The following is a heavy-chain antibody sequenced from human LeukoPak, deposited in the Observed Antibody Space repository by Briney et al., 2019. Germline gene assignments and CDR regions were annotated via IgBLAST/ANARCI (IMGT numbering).Heavy chain of an antibody. CDR3: ARAALWGFGEPGYQMGQYNWFDP. J-gene: IGHJ5*02. V-gene: IGHV1-46*01. CDR2: INPSGGST. CDR1: GYTFTSYA. Sequence: ASVKVSCKASGYTFTSYAMNWVRQAPGQGLEWMGIINPSGGSTSYAQKFQGRVTMTRDMSTSTVYMELSSLRSEDTAVYYCARAALWGFGEPGYQMGQYNWFDPWGQGTLVTVSS. D-gene: IGHD3-10*01.